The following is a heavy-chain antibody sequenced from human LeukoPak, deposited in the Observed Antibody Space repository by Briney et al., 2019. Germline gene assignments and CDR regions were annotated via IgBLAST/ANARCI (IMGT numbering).Heavy chain of an antibody. CDR1: GFTFSSYA. CDR2: ISGSGGST. J-gene: IGHJ4*02. D-gene: IGHD3-9*01. Sequence: PGGSLRLSCAASGFTFSSYAMSWVRQAPGKGLEWVSAISGSGGSTYYADSVKGRFTISRDNSKNTLYLQMNSLRAEDTAVYYCAKGVDDILTGLWYFDYRGQGTLVTVSS. V-gene: IGHV3-23*01. CDR3: AKGVDDILTGLWYFDY.